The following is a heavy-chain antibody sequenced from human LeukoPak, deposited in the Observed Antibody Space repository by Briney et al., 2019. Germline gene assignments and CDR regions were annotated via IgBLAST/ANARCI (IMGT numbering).Heavy chain of an antibody. J-gene: IGHJ6*02. Sequence: GASVKVSCKASGYTFTNYYMHWVRQAPGQGLEWMGIINPGGGSTSYAQRFQGRVTMTRDTSTSTVYMELSSLRSEDTAVYYCATWGSSSSPLPTMDVWGQGTTVTVSS. V-gene: IGHV1-46*01. CDR3: ATWGSSSSPLPTMDV. D-gene: IGHD6-13*01. CDR2: INPGGGST. CDR1: GYTFTNYY.